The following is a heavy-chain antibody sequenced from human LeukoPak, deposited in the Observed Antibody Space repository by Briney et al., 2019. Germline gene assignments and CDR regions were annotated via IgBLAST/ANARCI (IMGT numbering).Heavy chain of an antibody. Sequence: GRSLRLSCAASGFTFSSYAMHWVRQAPGKGLEWVAVISYDGSNKYYADSVKGRLTISRDNSKNTLYLQMNSLRAEDTAVYYCARVGSGWEEYFQHWGQGTLVTVSS. V-gene: IGHV3-30*04. J-gene: IGHJ1*01. D-gene: IGHD6-19*01. CDR2: ISYDGSNK. CDR3: ARVGSGWEEYFQH. CDR1: GFTFSSYA.